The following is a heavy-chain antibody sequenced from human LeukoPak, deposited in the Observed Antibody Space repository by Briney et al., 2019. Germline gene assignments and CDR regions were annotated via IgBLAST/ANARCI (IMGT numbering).Heavy chain of an antibody. V-gene: IGHV3-30*03. CDR2: ISYHGSNK. CDR1: GFTFSSYG. J-gene: IGHJ4*02. CDR3: ARVTTIFGAPYYFDY. D-gene: IGHD3-3*01. Sequence: GGSLRLSCAASGFTFSSYGMHWVRQAPGMGLEWVAIISYHGSNKYYADSVQGRFTISRDNSKNTLYLQMNSLRAEDTAVYYCARVTTIFGAPYYFDYWGQGTLVTVSS.